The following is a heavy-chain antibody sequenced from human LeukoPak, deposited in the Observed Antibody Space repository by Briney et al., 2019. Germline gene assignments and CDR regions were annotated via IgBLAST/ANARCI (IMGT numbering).Heavy chain of an antibody. V-gene: IGHV3-21*01. D-gene: IGHD2-15*01. CDR1: GFTFSSFN. Sequence: GGSLRLSCATSGFTFSSFNMNWVRQAPGKGLEWVSSISSSSSYIYYADSVKGRFTISRDNAKNTLHLQMNSLGAEDTAVYYCARVAGGSSPYYFDYWGQGTLVTVSS. CDR2: ISSSSSYI. CDR3: ARVAGGSSPYYFDY. J-gene: IGHJ4*02.